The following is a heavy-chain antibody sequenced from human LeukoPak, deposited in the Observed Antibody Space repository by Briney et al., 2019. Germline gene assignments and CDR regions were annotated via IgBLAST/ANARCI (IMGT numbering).Heavy chain of an antibody. CDR3: AGFTFFRGVITFDY. Sequence: PSETLSLTCTVSGYSLSSGYYWGWSRQPPGKGLEGIGSFDHSGGTYYNPSLRRRVSISVDTSKNQFSLKLSSVTAADTAVYSCAGFTFFRGVITFDYWGQGTLVTVSS. V-gene: IGHV4-38-2*02. J-gene: IGHJ4*02. CDR2: FDHSGGT. D-gene: IGHD3-10*01. CDR1: GYSLSSGYY.